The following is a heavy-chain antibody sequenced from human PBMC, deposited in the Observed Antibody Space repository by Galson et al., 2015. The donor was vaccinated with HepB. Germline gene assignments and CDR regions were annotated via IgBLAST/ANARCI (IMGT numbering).Heavy chain of an antibody. CDR1: GFTFSSYN. CDR3: ARAGRYHDSDAFDI. D-gene: IGHD3-22*01. Sequence: SLRLSCAASGFTFSSYNMNWVRQAPGKGLEWVSSINYSGTYIYHADSVKGRFTISRDNAKNSLYLQMNSLRAEDTAVYYCARAGRYHDSDAFDIWGQGTMVTVSS. V-gene: IGHV3-21*01. CDR2: INYSGTYI. J-gene: IGHJ3*02.